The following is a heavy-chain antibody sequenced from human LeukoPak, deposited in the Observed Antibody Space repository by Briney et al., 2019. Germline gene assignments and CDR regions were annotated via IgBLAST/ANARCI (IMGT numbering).Heavy chain of an antibody. CDR2: ISGSGGST. Sequence: PGGSLRLSCAASGFTFSSYAMSWVRQAPGKGLEWVSAISGSGGSTYYADSVKGRFTISRDNSKNTLYLQMNSLRAEDTAVYYCAKDLNRITIFGVVTPLIPFDYWGQGTLVTVSS. CDR3: AKDLNRITIFGVVTPLIPFDY. V-gene: IGHV3-23*01. CDR1: GFTFSSYA. J-gene: IGHJ4*02. D-gene: IGHD3-3*01.